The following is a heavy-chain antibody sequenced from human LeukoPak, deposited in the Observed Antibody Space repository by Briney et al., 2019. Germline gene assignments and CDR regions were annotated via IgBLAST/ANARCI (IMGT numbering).Heavy chain of an antibody. V-gene: IGHV1-2*06. CDR2: INPNSGGT. D-gene: IGHD3-22*01. Sequence: ASVKVSCKASGYTFTGYYMHWVRQAPGQGLEWVGRINPNSGGTNYAQKFQGRVTMTRDTSISTAYMELSRLRSDDTAVYYCARDRTSYYYDSSSLFDPWGQGTLVTVSS. CDR3: ARDRTSYYYDSSSLFDP. J-gene: IGHJ5*02. CDR1: GYTFTGYY.